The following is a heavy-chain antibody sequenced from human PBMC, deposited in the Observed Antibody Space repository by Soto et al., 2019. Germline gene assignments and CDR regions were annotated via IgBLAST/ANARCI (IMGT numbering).Heavy chain of an antibody. CDR2: ISAYNGNT. CDR3: ARDDEYSSSTSCHAIFDY. Sequence: ASVKVSCKASGYTFTSYGISWVRQAPGQGLEWMGWISAYNGNTNYAQKLQGRVTMTTDTSTSTAYMELRSLRSDDTAVYYCARDDEYSSSTSCHAIFDYWGQGTLVTVSS. D-gene: IGHD2-2*01. V-gene: IGHV1-18*01. J-gene: IGHJ4*02. CDR1: GYTFTSYG.